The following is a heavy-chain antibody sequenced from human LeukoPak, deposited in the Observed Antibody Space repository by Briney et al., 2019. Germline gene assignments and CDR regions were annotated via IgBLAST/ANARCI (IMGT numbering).Heavy chain of an antibody. V-gene: IGHV4-39*07. J-gene: IGHJ4*02. Sequence: SETLSLTCAVYGGSFSNYYWGWIRQPPGKGLEWIGSIYYSGSTYYNPSLKSRVTISVDTSKNQFSLKLSSVTAADTAVYYCARVGTFYDNFDYWGQGTLVTVSS. D-gene: IGHD1-1*01. CDR2: IYYSGST. CDR1: GGSFSNYY. CDR3: ARVGTFYDNFDY.